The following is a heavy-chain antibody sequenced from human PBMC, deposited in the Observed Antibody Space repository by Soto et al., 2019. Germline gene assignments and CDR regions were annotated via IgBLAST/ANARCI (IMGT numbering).Heavy chain of an antibody. Sequence: EVELVESGGGLVQPGGSLRLSCAASGFTFSSYSMNWVRQAPGKGLEWVSYISSSSSTIYYADSVKGRFTISRDNAKNSLYLQMNSLRAEDTAVYYCARVGFGELLYWGQGTLVTVSS. CDR3: ARVGFGELLY. CDR2: ISSSSSTI. CDR1: GFTFSSYS. D-gene: IGHD3-10*01. J-gene: IGHJ4*02. V-gene: IGHV3-48*01.